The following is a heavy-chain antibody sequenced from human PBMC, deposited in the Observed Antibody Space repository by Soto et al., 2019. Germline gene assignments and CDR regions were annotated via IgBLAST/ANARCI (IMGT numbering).Heavy chain of an antibody. CDR1: GFSLATSGVG. D-gene: IGHD2-21*02. V-gene: IGHV2-5*02. Sequence: QITLKESGPTLVKPTQTLTLTCSFSGFSLATSGVGVGWFRQPPGKALEWLALLYWGDDKRYRPSLKNRLTVTKDTSKNSMVLTMTNVYPADTATYYCAHSPQVTVTTYYFDSWGQGTLVTVSS. CDR2: LYWGDDK. CDR3: AHSPQVTVTTYYFDS. J-gene: IGHJ4*02.